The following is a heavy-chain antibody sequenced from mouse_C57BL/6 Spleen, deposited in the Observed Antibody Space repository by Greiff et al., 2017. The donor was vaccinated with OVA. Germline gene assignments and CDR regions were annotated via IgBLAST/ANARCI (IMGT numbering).Heavy chain of an antibody. V-gene: IGHV1-75*01. D-gene: IGHD1-1*01. J-gene: IGHJ4*01. Sequence: QVHVKQSGPELVKPGASVKISCKASGYTFTDYYINWVKQRPGQGLEWIGGIFPGSGSTYYNEKFKGKATLTVDKSSSTAYMLLSSLTSEDSAVYFCARTTTPEYAMDYWGQGTSVTVSS. CDR1: GYTFTDYY. CDR2: IFPGSGST. CDR3: ARTTTPEYAMDY.